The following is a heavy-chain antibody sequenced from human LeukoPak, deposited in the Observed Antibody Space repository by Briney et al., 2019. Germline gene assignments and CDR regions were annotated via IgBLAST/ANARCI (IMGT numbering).Heavy chain of an antibody. CDR3: ARGSITMVRGVIITGWFDP. V-gene: IGHV3-21*01. Sequence: GGSLRLSCAASGFTFSSYSMNWVRQAPGKGLEWVSSISSSSSYIYYADSVRGRFTISRDNAKNSLYLQMNSLRAEDTAVYYCARGSITMVRGVIITGWFDPWGQGTLVTVSS. D-gene: IGHD3-10*01. CDR1: GFTFSSYS. J-gene: IGHJ5*02. CDR2: ISSSSSYI.